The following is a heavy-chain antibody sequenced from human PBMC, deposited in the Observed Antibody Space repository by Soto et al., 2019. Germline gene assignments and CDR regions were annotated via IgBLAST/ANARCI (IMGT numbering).Heavy chain of an antibody. Sequence: QVQLQESGPGLVQPSGTLSLTCAVSGDSINNSDWWSWVRQTPGKGLEWIGETYHSGTTNYNPSLKTRVTTSIDKSKNQFSLKMNSVTAADTAVDYCAREVNSSPARGPNWFDPWGQGTLVTVSS. J-gene: IGHJ5*02. CDR1: GDSINNSDW. V-gene: IGHV4-4*02. D-gene: IGHD6-13*01. CDR3: AREVNSSPARGPNWFDP. CDR2: TYHSGTT.